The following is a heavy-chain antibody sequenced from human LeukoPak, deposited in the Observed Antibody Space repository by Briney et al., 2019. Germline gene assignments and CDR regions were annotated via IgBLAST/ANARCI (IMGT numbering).Heavy chain of an antibody. CDR2: ISGSGTI. CDR1: GGSISSYY. V-gene: IGHV4-4*07. Sequence: SETLSLTCTVSGGSISSYYWSWIRQPTGKGLEWIGRISGSGTITYNPALQSRLSISIDTSKNQFSLKLMSVTAADTAVYYCARDSGTTGEVKFDPWGQGTLVTVSS. J-gene: IGHJ5*02. CDR3: ARDSGTTGEVKFDP. D-gene: IGHD3-10*01.